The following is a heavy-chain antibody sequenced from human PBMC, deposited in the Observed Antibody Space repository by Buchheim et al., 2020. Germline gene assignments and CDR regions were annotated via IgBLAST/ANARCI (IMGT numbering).Heavy chain of an antibody. J-gene: IGHJ6*02. Sequence: QVQLQESGPGLVKPSETLSLTCTVSGGSISSYYWNWIRQPPGKGLEWIGYIYYSGSTKYNPSLKSRVTMSLDTSKNQFSLKLSSVTAADTAVYYCARGAGEWLLSFYYFYGMDVWGQGTT. CDR1: GGSISSYY. CDR2: IYYSGST. D-gene: IGHD3-3*01. CDR3: ARGAGEWLLSFYYFYGMDV. V-gene: IGHV4-59*01.